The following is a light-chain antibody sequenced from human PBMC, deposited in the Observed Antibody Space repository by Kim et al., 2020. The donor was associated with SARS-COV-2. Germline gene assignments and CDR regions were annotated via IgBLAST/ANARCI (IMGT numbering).Light chain of an antibody. CDR1: ILAKRY. CDR3: YSAADNNLV. Sequence: VAPGPTAGITCSGVILAKRYARWFQQKPGQAPMVVIYKDVERPSGIPERFSGSSSGTTVTLTISGAQVEDEADYYCYSAADNNLVFGGGTQLTVL. J-gene: IGLJ2*01. V-gene: IGLV3-27*01. CDR2: KDV.